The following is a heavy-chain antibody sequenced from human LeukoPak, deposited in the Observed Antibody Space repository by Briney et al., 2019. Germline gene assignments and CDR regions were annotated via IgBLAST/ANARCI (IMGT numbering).Heavy chain of an antibody. CDR2: IYSGGGT. Sequence: PGGSLRLSCAASGFTVSSTYMSWVRQAPGKGLEWVSVIYSGGGTFYSESVKGRFTISRDYSKNTLYLQMNSLRADDTAVYYCARDSSGPAFWGQGTLVTVSS. CDR3: ARDSSGPAF. J-gene: IGHJ4*02. CDR1: GFTVSSTY. D-gene: IGHD6-19*01. V-gene: IGHV3-53*01.